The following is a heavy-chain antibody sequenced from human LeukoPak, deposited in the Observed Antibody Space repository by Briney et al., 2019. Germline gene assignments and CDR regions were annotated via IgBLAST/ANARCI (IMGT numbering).Heavy chain of an antibody. Sequence: SETLSLTCTVSGGSISSGGYYWSWIRQHPGKGLEWIGYIYYSGSTYYNPSLKSRVTISVDTSKNQFSLKLSSVTAADTAVYYCARDRRYCTNGVCYRFDYWGQGTLVTVSS. J-gene: IGHJ4*02. CDR3: ARDRRYCTNGVCYRFDY. CDR1: GGSISSGGYY. D-gene: IGHD2-8*01. CDR2: IYYSGST. V-gene: IGHV4-31*03.